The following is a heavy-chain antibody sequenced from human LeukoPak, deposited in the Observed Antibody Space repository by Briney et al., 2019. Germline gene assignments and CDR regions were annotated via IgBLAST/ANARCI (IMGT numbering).Heavy chain of an antibody. CDR1: GFTFSSYA. CDR2: ISGSGGST. J-gene: IGHJ4*02. CDR3: AKDSAVSPGGSSWSVDY. V-gene: IGHV3-23*01. Sequence: GGSLRLSCAASGFTFSSYAMSWVRQAPGKGLEWVSAISGSGGSTYYADSVKGRFTISRDNSKNTLYLQMNSLRAEDTAVYYCAKDSAVSPGGSSWSVDYWGQGTLVTVSS. D-gene: IGHD6-13*01.